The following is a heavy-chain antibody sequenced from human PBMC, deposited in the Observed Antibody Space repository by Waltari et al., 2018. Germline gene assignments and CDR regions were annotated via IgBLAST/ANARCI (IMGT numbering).Heavy chain of an antibody. CDR1: GFTLPSYA. D-gene: IGHD3-22*01. CDR3: ARNPNPFYYDSPCDL. J-gene: IGHJ3*01. Sequence: VQLVQAESAVKKPGASVKVSCKASGFTLPSYAFTWVRKAPGQGLEWIGWTSGNTGDTNYAQEFRDRVTMTTDTSTNTVYMELRTLRSDDTALYYCARNPNPFYYDSPCDLWGQGTELTVSS. CDR2: TSGNTGDT. V-gene: IGHV1-18*01.